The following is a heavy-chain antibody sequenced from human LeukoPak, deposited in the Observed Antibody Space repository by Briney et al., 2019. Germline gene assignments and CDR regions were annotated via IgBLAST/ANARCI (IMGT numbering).Heavy chain of an antibody. CDR1: GGTFSSYA. CDR2: IIPIFGTA. V-gene: IGHV1-69*13. Sequence: SVKVSCKASGGTFSSYAISWVRQAPGQGLEWMGGIIPIFGTANYAQKFQGRVTITADESTSTAYMELSSLRSEDTAVYYCARDLITMVRGVSAWFDPWGQGTLVTVSS. J-gene: IGHJ5*02. D-gene: IGHD3-10*01. CDR3: ARDLITMVRGVSAWFDP.